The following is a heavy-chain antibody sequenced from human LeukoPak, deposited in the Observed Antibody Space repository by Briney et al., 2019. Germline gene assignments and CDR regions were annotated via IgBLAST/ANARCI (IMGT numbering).Heavy chain of an antibody. CDR3: ASRRITIFGVAAANDY. CDR2: INHSGST. J-gene: IGHJ4*02. Sequence: SETLSLTCAVYGGSFSGYYWSWIRQPPGKGLEWIGEINHSGSTNYNPSLKSRVTISVDTSKNQFSLKLSSVTAADTAVYYCASRRITIFGVAAANDYWGKGTLVTVSS. CDR1: GGSFSGYY. V-gene: IGHV4-34*01. D-gene: IGHD3-3*01.